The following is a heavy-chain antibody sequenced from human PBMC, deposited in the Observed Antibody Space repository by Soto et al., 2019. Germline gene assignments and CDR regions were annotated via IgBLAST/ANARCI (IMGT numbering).Heavy chain of an antibody. CDR1: GFTVSSNY. Sequence: GESLKISCAASGFTVSSNYMSWVRQAPGKGLEWVSVIYSGGSTYYADSVKGRFTISRDNSKNTLYLQMNSLRAEDTAVYYCARDREAAAGSRTFDYWGQGTLVTVSS. CDR3: ARDREAAAGSRTFDY. CDR2: IYSGGST. V-gene: IGHV3-66*02. D-gene: IGHD6-13*01. J-gene: IGHJ4*02.